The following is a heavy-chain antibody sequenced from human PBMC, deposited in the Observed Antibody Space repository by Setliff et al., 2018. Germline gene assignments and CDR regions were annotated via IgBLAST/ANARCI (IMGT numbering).Heavy chain of an antibody. CDR3: AKTGTVAGIINLRFEFDY. Sequence: PGGSLRLSCAASGFTFSSGPMNWVRQAPGKGLEWLSNIRNDGSNKYYADSVKGRFTISRDNSKNTLYLQMNSLRDDDTAVYYCAKTGTVAGIINLRFEFDYWGQGTLVTVSS. V-gene: IGHV3-30*02. CDR2: IRNDGSNK. J-gene: IGHJ4*02. D-gene: IGHD6-19*01. CDR1: GFTFSSGP.